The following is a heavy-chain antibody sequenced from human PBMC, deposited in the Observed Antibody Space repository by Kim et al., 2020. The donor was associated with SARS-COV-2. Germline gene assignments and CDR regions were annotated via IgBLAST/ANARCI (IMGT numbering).Heavy chain of an antibody. V-gene: IGHV4-61*05. Sequence: YNPSLKSRVHTSIDKTKTQFSLKLISVTAADTAVFYCARGLALRDYYYMDVWGNGTTVTVSS. CDR3: ARGLALRDYYYMDV. D-gene: IGHD3-16*01. J-gene: IGHJ6*03.